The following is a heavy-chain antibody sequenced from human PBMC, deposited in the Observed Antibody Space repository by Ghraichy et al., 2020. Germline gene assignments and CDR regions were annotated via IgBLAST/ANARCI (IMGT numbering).Heavy chain of an antibody. CDR2: IKQDGSEK. CDR3: ARGAVTTPIGYYYYGMDV. J-gene: IGHJ6*02. Sequence: GESLNISCAASGFTFSSYWMSWVRQAPGKGLEWVANIKQDGSEKYYVDSVKGRFTISRDNAKNSLYLQMNSLRAEDTAVYYCARGAVTTPIGYYYYGMDVWGQGTTVTVSS. V-gene: IGHV3-7*01. CDR1: GFTFSSYW. D-gene: IGHD4-17*01.